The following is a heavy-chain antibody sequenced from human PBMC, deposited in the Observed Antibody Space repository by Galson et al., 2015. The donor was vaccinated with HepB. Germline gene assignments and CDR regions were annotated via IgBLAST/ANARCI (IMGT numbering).Heavy chain of an antibody. J-gene: IGHJ6*02. CDR3: ASLPWGYCSSTSCPSSYYYGMDV. CDR2: IIPIFGTA. V-gene: IGHV1-69*06. D-gene: IGHD2-2*01. CDR1: GGTFSSYA. Sequence: SVTVSCKASGGTFSSYAISWVRQAPGQGLEWMGGIIPIFGTANYAQKFQGRVTITADKSTSTAYMELSSLRSEDTAVYYCASLPWGYCSSTSCPSSYYYGMDVWGQGTTVTVSS.